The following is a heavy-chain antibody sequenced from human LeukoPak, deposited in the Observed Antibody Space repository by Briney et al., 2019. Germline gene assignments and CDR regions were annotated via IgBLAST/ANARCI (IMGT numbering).Heavy chain of an antibody. CDR2: IYYSGST. Sequence: PSETLSLTCTVSGGSISSSSYYWGWIRQPPGKGLEWIGSIYYSGSTYYNPSLKSRVTISVDTSKNQFSLKLSSVTAADTAVYYCARQRKGTVGATSLDYWGQGTLVTVSS. CDR3: ARQRKGTVGATSLDY. V-gene: IGHV4-39*01. CDR1: GGSISSSSYY. D-gene: IGHD1-26*01. J-gene: IGHJ4*02.